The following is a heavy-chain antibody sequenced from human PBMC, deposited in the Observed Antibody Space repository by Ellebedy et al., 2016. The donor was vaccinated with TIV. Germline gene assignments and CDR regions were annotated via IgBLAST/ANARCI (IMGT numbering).Heavy chain of an antibody. CDR2: ISFDGSDR. CDR1: GFTFDSYA. V-gene: IGHV3-30-3*01. J-gene: IGHJ4*02. Sequence: GESLKISCAVSGFTFDSYAMQWVRQAPGKGLEWLAIISFDGSDRYYADSVKGRFTISRDNSKTTLYLQMNGLRDADTAMYYCVRSSRAYSYGYLEYWGQGTLVAVSS. D-gene: IGHD5-18*01. CDR3: VRSSRAYSYGYLEY.